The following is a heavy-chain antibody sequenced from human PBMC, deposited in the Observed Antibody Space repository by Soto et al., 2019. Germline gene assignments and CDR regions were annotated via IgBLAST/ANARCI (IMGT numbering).Heavy chain of an antibody. CDR2: IYPDDSDT. J-gene: IGHJ4*02. CDR1: GYSLSNFW. V-gene: IGHV5-51*01. CDR3: ASSVLVTSTMNYFDL. D-gene: IGHD2-8*02. Sequence: ESLKISCQASGYSLSNFWIAWVRQIPGEGLEWLGIIYPDDSDTRYSPSFLGQVTISADKSIKTTYLQWSSLKASDTAIYFCASSVLVTSTMNYFDLWGQGTLVTVSS.